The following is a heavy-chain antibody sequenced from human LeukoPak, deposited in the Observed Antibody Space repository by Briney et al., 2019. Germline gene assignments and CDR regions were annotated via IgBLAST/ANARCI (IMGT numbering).Heavy chain of an antibody. CDR1: GGSITNYF. V-gene: IGHV4-59*01. J-gene: IGHJ4*02. D-gene: IGHD6-13*01. CDR3: ARDRAAAGTGGFDY. CDR2: IYYNGST. Sequence: PSETLSLTCTVSGGSITNYFWSWIRQPPGKGLEWIGFIYYNGSTNYNPSLESRVTISVDTSKSQFSLKLSSVTSADTAVYYCARDRAAAGTGGFDYWGQGTLVTVSS.